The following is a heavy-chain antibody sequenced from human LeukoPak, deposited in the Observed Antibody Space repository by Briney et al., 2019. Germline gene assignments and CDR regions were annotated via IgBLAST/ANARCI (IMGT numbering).Heavy chain of an antibody. Sequence: ASVTVSCKASGYTFTSYYMHWVRQAPGQGLEWMGIINPSGGSSSYAQKFQGRVTMTRDTSTSTVYMELSSLRSEDTAVYYCARVEDSIVVASPFQHWGQGTLVTVSS. V-gene: IGHV1-46*01. CDR1: GYTFTSYY. J-gene: IGHJ1*01. CDR2: INPSGGSS. D-gene: IGHD2-21*01. CDR3: ARVEDSIVVASPFQH.